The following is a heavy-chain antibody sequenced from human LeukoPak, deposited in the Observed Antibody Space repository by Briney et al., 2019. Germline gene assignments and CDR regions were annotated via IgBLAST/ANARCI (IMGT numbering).Heavy chain of an antibody. J-gene: IGHJ5*01. D-gene: IGHD3-10*01. Sequence: GASVKVSCKSPGYTSADFYVHWVRRAPGQGLEWMGWIDPNSGGTDYEQRFLGRVTMTRDTSISTAYMELSGLTSDDTAVYYCARGINWFDSWGQGTLVTVSS. CDR3: ARGINWFDS. CDR2: IDPNSGGT. V-gene: IGHV1-2*02. CDR1: GYTSADFY.